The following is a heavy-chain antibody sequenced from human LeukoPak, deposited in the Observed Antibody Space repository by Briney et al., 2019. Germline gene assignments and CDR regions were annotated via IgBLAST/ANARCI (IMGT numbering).Heavy chain of an antibody. CDR3: ARGIRDDYNYYYYYYMDV. D-gene: IGHD5-24*01. Sequence: SETPSLTCTVSGGSISSYYWTWIRQPPGKGLEWIGYIYYSGSTNYNPSLKSRVTISVDTSKNQFSLKLSSVTAADTAVYYCARGIRDDYNYYYYYYMDVWGKGTTVTVSS. V-gene: IGHV4-59*01. CDR1: GGSISSYY. CDR2: IYYSGST. J-gene: IGHJ6*03.